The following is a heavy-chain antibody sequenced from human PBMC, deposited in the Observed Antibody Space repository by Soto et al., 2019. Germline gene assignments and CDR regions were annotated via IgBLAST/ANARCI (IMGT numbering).Heavy chain of an antibody. V-gene: IGHV2-5*02. CDR3: AHSRRLTGYEYYYYYYGMDV. J-gene: IGHJ6*02. Sequence: QITLKESGPTLVKPTQTLTLTCTFSGYSLSTSGVGVGWIRQPPGKALEWLALIYWDDDKRYSPSLKSRLTITKDTSKDQVVLTMTNMDPVYIATYYCAHSRRLTGYEYYYYYYGMDVWGQGTTVTVSS. CDR2: IYWDDDK. CDR1: GYSLSTSGVG. D-gene: IGHD5-12*01.